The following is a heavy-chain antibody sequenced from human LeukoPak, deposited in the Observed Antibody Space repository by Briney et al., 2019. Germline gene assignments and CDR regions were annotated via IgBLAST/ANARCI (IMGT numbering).Heavy chain of an antibody. V-gene: IGHV1-46*03. J-gene: IGHJ4*02. CDR1: GYTFTRYY. D-gene: IGHD3-16*02. CDR3: ATGVWGSYRYSHFDY. Sequence: GASVKVSCKASGYTFTRYYMHWVRQAPGQGLEWMGIINPSGGSTSYAQKFQGRVTMTEDTSTDTAYMELSSLRSEDTAVYYCATGVWGSYRYSHFDYWGQGTLVTVSS. CDR2: INPSGGST.